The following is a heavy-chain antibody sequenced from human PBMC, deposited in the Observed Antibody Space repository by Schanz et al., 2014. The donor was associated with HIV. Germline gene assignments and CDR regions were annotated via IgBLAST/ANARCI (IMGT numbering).Heavy chain of an antibody. CDR2: ISYDGINK. V-gene: IGHV3-33*05. J-gene: IGHJ6*02. Sequence: QVQLGQSGGGVVQPGRSLRLSCVASGFSFRTFGMHWVRQAPGKGPEWVTLISYDGINKYYADSVKGRFTISRDNSKNTLYLQINSLRIDDTAVYYCAKDGGSRGRRRGMDVWGQGTTVTVSS. D-gene: IGHD3-16*01. CDR1: GFSFRTFG. CDR3: AKDGGSRGRRRGMDV.